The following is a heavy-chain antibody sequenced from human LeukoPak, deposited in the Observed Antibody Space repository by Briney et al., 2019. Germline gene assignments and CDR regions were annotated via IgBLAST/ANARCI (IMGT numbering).Heavy chain of an antibody. J-gene: IGHJ5*02. CDR2: IIPIFGTA. D-gene: IGHD2-2*01. CDR3: ASRYCSNTSCLNWFDP. CDR1: GGTFSSYA. V-gene: IGHV1-69*13. Sequence: GASVKVSCKASGGTFSSYAISWVRQAPGQGLEWMGGIIPIFGTANYAQKFQGRVTITADESTSTAYMELSSLRSEDTAVYYCASRYCSNTSCLNWFDPWGQGTLVTVSS.